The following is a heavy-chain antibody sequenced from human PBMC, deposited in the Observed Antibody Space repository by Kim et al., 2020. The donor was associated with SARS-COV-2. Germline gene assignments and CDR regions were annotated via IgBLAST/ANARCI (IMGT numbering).Heavy chain of an antibody. CDR1: GFTFSSYG. CDR2: ISYDGSNK. CDR3: ARDVLSRGKLDY. V-gene: IGHV3-33*05. Sequence: GGSLRLSCAASGFTFSSYGMHWVRQAPGKGLEWVAVISYDGSNKYYADSVKGRFTISRDNSKNTLYLQMNSLRAEDTAVYYCARDVLSRGKLDYWGQGTLVTVSS. J-gene: IGHJ4*02. D-gene: IGHD3-10*01.